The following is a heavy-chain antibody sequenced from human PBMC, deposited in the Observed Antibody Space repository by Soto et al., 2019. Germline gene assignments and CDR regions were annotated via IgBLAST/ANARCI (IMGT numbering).Heavy chain of an antibody. CDR2: INDSGIT. D-gene: IGHD4-17*01. CDR1: GGSMRSYY. V-gene: IGHV4-59*01. CDR3: ARDSGRYGDHTFDY. J-gene: IGHJ4*02. Sequence: QVQLQESGPGLVKPSETLSLTCSVSGGSMRSYYWTWIRQPPGKGLEWIGYINDSGITNYNPSLKIRVTIPVATSKNQFSLKLRSVNTADTAVYYCARDSGRYGDHTFDYWGPGTLVTVSS.